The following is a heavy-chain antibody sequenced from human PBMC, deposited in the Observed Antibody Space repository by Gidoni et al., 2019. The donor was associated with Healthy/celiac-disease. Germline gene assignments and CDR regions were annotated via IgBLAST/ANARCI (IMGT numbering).Heavy chain of an antibody. CDR3: ARQGRYYYGSGSYSDY. CDR2: IYYSGST. CDR1: GCSISSRSYY. J-gene: IGHJ4*02. Sequence: QLQLQESGPGLVKPSETLSLTCTVSGCSISSRSYYWGWIRQPPGKGLEWIGSIYYSGSTYYNPSLKSRVTISVDTSKNQFSLKLSSVTAADTAVYYCARQGRYYYGSGSYSDYWGQGTLVTVSS. D-gene: IGHD3-10*01. V-gene: IGHV4-39*01.